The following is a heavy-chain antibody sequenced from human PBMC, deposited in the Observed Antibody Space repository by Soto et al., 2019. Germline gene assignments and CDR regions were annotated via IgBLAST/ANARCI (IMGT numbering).Heavy chain of an antibody. CDR1: GFTVSSNY. J-gene: IGHJ6*02. Sequence: SLRLSCAASGFTVSSNYMSWVRQAPGKGLEWVSVIYSGGSTYYADSVKGRFTISRDNSKNTLYLQMNSLRAEDTAVYYCARPHGGNSLDYGMDVWGQGTTVTVSS. CDR2: IYSGGST. CDR3: ARPHGGNSLDYGMDV. V-gene: IGHV3-53*01. D-gene: IGHD2-21*02.